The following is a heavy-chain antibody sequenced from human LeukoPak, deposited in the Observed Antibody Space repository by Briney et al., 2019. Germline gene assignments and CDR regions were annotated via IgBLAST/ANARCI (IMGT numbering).Heavy chain of an antibody. CDR2: MNPNSGNT. D-gene: IGHD6-13*01. Sequence: ASVKVSCKASGYTFTSYDINWVRQATGQGLEWMGWMNPNSGNTGYAQKFQGRATITRNTSISTAYMELSSLRSEDTAVYYCARGRAAGKKDDFDYWGQGTLVTVSS. CDR1: GYTFTSYD. V-gene: IGHV1-8*03. CDR3: ARGRAAGKKDDFDY. J-gene: IGHJ4*02.